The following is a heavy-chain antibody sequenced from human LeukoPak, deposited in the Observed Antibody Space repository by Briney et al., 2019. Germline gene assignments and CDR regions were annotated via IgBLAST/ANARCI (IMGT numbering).Heavy chain of an antibody. Sequence: LPGGSLRLSCVASGFTFKSYVMNWVRQAPGKGLEWPATIYGSGVSISYADSVKGRFTISRDNSNNTLYLQMNSLRAEDTAMYYCAKDLGWELPAEAYWGQGILVTVSS. CDR3: AKDLGWELPAEAY. CDR2: IYGSGVSI. J-gene: IGHJ4*02. V-gene: IGHV3-23*01. D-gene: IGHD1-26*01. CDR1: GFTFKSYV.